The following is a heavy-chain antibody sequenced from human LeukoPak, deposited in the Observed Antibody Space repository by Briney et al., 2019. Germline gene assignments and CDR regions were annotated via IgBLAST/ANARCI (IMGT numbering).Heavy chain of an antibody. J-gene: IGHJ2*01. Sequence: AGGSLRLSCAASGVTFSSYAMSWVRQAPGKGLEWVSTISGSTGITYYAASVKGRFTFSRANSTNMLYLQMNSLKAGDTAVYYCARGASSSWYPTGLDWRPKVKWYFDLWGRGTLVTVSS. CDR3: ARGASSSWYPTGLDWRPKVKWYFDL. D-gene: IGHD6-13*01. V-gene: IGHV3-23*01. CDR2: ISGSTGIT. CDR1: GVTFSSYA.